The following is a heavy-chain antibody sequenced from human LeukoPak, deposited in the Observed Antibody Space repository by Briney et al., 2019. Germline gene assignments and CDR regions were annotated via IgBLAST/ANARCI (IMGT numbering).Heavy chain of an antibody. CDR1: GFTFSNYA. D-gene: IGHD2-2*01. CDR2: IPNDGRDK. J-gene: IGHJ2*01. Sequence: PGGSLRLSCAASGFTFSNYAMHWVRQAPGKGLEWVAVIPNDGRDKHYADSVKGRFTFSRDNSKNTVYLQMNSLRAEDSAVYYCARVSAAMTHWHFDLWGRGTLVTVSS. V-gene: IGHV3-30*04. CDR3: ARVSAAMTHWHFDL.